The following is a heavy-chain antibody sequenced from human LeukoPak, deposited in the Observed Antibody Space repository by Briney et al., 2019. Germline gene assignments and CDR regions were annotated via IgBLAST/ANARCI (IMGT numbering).Heavy chain of an antibody. CDR1: GASINTYS. CDR3: ATSGDYGDYVFYY. V-gene: IGHV4-59*06. CDR2: IFYTGST. J-gene: IGHJ4*02. Sequence: SETLSLTCTVSGASINTYSWGWIRQPPGKGLEWIGYIFYTGSTYYNPSLKSRVTISVDTSKNQFSLKLSSVTAADTAVYYCATSGDYGDYVFYYWGQGTLVTVSS. D-gene: IGHD4-17*01.